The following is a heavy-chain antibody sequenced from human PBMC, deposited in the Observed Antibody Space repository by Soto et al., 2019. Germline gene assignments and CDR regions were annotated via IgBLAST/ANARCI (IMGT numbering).Heavy chain of an antibody. CDR2: ISGSGGST. Sequence: PGGSLRLSCAASGFTFSSYAMSWVRQAPGKGLEWVSAISGSGGSTYYAYSVKGRFTISRDNSKNTLYLQMNSLRAEDTAVYYCAKAIEVWVDPELGPNYGMDVWGQGTTVTVSS. V-gene: IGHV3-23*01. D-gene: IGHD7-27*01. J-gene: IGHJ6*02. CDR3: AKAIEVWVDPELGPNYGMDV. CDR1: GFTFSSYA.